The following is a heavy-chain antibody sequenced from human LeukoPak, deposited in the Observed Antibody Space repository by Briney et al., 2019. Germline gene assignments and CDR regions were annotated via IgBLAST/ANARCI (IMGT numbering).Heavy chain of an antibody. V-gene: IGHV3-73*01. J-gene: IGHJ3*02. D-gene: IGHD4-17*01. Sequence: GGSLRLSCAASGLTFSDSAIHWVRQASGKGLEWVGRIRSEVSGYATAYAASVKGRFTISRDDSKNTAYLQMNSLKIEDTAVYYCASGTVTTGRGAFDIWGQGTMVTVSS. CDR1: GLTFSDSA. CDR3: ASGTVTTGRGAFDI. CDR2: IRSEVSGYAT.